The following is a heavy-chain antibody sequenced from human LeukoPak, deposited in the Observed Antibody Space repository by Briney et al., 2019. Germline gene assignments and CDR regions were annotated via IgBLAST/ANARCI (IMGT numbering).Heavy chain of an antibody. CDR3: TRATFGARES. CDR1: GYTFSTYW. CDR2: NNEDGSST. Sequence: PGGSLRLSCAASGYTFSTYWMHLVRQGPGKGLVWVSRNNEDGSSTSYAEAVRGRFTITRDNAKKTLYLQMNCLRAEDAAVYYCTRATFGARESWGQGTLVTVSS. D-gene: IGHD3-10*01. J-gene: IGHJ4*02. V-gene: IGHV3-74*01.